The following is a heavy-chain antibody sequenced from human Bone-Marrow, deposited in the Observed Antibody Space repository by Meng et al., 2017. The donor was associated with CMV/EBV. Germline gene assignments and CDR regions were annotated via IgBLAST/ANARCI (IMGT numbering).Heavy chain of an antibody. Sequence: SETLSLTCTVSGGSISSSSYYWGWIRQPPGKGLEWIGSIYHSGSTNYNPSLKSRVTISVDTSKNQFSLKLSSVTAADTAVYYCARGHPSSSGWYRDYWGQGTLVTVSS. CDR1: GGSISSSSYY. D-gene: IGHD6-19*01. J-gene: IGHJ4*02. V-gene: IGHV4-39*07. CDR2: IYHSGST. CDR3: ARGHPSSSGWYRDY.